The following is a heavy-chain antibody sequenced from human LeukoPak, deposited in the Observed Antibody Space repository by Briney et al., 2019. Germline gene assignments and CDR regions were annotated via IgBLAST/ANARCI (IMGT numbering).Heavy chain of an antibody. V-gene: IGHV4-61*02. CDR3: ARSGQLVSAHWFGP. Sequence: PSQTLSLTCTVSGDSISSGNYYWTWIRQPAGKGLEWIGRIYTSGSTNYNPSLKSRVTISVDTSKNQFSLKLSSVTAADTAVYYCARSGQLVSAHWFGPWGQGTLVTVSS. CDR2: IYTSGST. CDR1: GDSISSGNYY. J-gene: IGHJ5*02. D-gene: IGHD6-6*01.